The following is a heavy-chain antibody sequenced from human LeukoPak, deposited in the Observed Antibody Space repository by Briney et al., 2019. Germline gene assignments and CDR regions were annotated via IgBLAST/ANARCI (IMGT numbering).Heavy chain of an antibody. CDR2: INAYNGNT. V-gene: IGHV1-18*01. J-gene: IGHJ3*02. CDR3: AREREDIVATRGDAFDI. CDR1: GYTFTSYG. Sequence: ASVKVSCKAPGYTFTSYGISWVRQAPGQGLEWMGWINAYNGNTNYAQKLQGRVTMTTDTSTSTAYMELRSLRSDDTAVYYCAREREDIVATRGDAFDIWGQGTMVTVSS. D-gene: IGHD5-12*01.